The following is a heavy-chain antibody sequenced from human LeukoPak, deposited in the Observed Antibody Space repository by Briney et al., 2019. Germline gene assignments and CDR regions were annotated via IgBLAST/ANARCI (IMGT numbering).Heavy chain of an antibody. V-gene: IGHV1-2*02. J-gene: IGHJ4*02. CDR3: ARGAGGYSYGFDY. Sequence: GASVKVSCKSSGYTFTDYYLHWVRQAPGQGLEWMGWINPHSGGTNYAQKFQGRVTMTRDTSITTAYMDLSTLTSDDTAVYYCARGAGGYSYGFDYWGQGALVTVSS. CDR2: INPHSGGT. CDR1: GYTFTDYY. D-gene: IGHD5-18*01.